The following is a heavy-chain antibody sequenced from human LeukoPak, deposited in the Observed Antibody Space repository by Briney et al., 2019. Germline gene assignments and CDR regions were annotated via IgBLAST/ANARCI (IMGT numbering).Heavy chain of an antibody. J-gene: IGHJ4*02. CDR2: ISSSGSTI. CDR1: GFTFSSYE. V-gene: IGHV3-48*03. CDR3: ARAGTYSSGWPYFDY. D-gene: IGHD6-19*01. Sequence: GGSLRLSCAASGFTFSSYEMNWVRQAPGKGLEGVSYISSSGSTINYADSVKGRFTISRDNAKNSLYLQMNSLRAEDTAVYYCARAGTYSSGWPYFDYWGQGTLVTVSS.